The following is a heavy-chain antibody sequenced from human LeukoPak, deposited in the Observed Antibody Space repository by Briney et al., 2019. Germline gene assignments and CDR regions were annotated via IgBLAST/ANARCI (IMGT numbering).Heavy chain of an antibody. Sequence: GGSLRLSCAASGFTFSSYSMNWVRQAPGKGLEWVSSISSSSSYIYYADSVKGRFTISRDNAKNSLYLQMSSLRAEDTAVYYCARDGDYGDYVGYWGQGTLVTVSS. V-gene: IGHV3-21*01. D-gene: IGHD4-17*01. CDR2: ISSSSSYI. J-gene: IGHJ4*02. CDR3: ARDGDYGDYVGY. CDR1: GFTFSSYS.